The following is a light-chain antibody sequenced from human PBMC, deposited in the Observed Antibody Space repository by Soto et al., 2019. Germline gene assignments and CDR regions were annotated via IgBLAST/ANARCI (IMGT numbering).Light chain of an antibody. CDR3: QQYNDWPPLT. CDR1: QSVSRN. CDR2: GAS. Sequence: ETVMKQSPATLSVTPGERATLSCRASQSVSRNLAWYQHKPGQAPRLLIYGASTRATGIPVRFSGSGSGTEFTLTISGLQSEDFAVYYCQQYNDWPPLTFGGGTKVDIK. V-gene: IGKV3-15*01. J-gene: IGKJ4*01.